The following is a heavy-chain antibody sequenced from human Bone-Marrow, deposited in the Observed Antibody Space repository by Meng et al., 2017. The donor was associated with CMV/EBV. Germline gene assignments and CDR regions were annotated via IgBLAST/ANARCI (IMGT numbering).Heavy chain of an antibody. CDR3: ARDLRGHDYVWGSYRYNFDY. J-gene: IGHJ4*02. D-gene: IGHD3-16*02. CDR2: INHSGDT. Sequence: SQTLSLTCAVSGGAFSNYIWTWIRQPPGRGLEWIGEINHSGDTNYNPSLRSRVTVSVDTSKNQFSLKLSSVTAADTAVYYCARDLRGHDYVWGSYRYNFDYWGQGTLVTVSS. CDR1: GGAFSNYI. V-gene: IGHV4-34*01.